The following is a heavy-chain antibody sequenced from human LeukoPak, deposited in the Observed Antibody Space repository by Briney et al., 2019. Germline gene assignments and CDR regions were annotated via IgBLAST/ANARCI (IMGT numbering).Heavy chain of an antibody. Sequence: ASVKVSCKTSGYTFTGYYTHWVRQAPGQGLEWMGWINPNSGDTKYAQKFQGRVSMTRDTSISTAYMELGRLGSDDTAVYYCAPSGTYYSDYYYLDYWGQGTLVTVSS. J-gene: IGHJ4*02. CDR2: INPNSGDT. D-gene: IGHD1-26*01. CDR1: GYTFTGYY. V-gene: IGHV1-2*02. CDR3: APSGTYYSDYYYLDY.